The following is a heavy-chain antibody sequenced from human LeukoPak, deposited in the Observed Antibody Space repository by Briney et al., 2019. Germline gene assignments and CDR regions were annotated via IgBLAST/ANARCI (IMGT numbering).Heavy chain of an antibody. CDR1: GFTFTGYY. V-gene: IGHV1-2*02. D-gene: IGHD3-22*01. CDR3: ARAPSGRYDSSGYYYLY. J-gene: IGHJ4*02. Sequence: ASVKVSCKASGFTFTGYYMHWVRQAPGQGLEWMGWINPNSGGTNYAQKFQGRVTMTRDTSIGTAYMELSRLRSDDTAVYYCARAPSGRYDSSGYYYLYWGQGTLVTVSS. CDR2: INPNSGGT.